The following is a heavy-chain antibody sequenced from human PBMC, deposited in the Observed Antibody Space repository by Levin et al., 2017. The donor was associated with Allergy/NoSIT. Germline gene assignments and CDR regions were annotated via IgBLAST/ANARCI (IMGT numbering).Heavy chain of an antibody. Sequence: GGSLRLSCAASGFTFDHYAMHWVRQAPGKGLEWVSSISWNSDTIAYADSVKGRFTISRDSAEKSVYLQMNSLRGEDTALYYCAKATGAGSYFGGFEHWGQGTLVTVSS. J-gene: IGHJ4*01. D-gene: IGHD1-26*01. CDR1: GFTFDHYA. V-gene: IGHV3-9*01. CDR3: AKATGAGSYFGGFEH. CDR2: ISWNSDTI.